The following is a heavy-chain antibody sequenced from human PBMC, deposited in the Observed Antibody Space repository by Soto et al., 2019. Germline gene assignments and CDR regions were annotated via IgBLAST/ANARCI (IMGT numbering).Heavy chain of an antibody. V-gene: IGHV1-18*01. CDR1: GYTFTSYG. D-gene: IGHD6-19*01. J-gene: IGHJ5*02. Sequence: ASVKVSCKASGYTFTSYGISWVRQAPGQGLEWMGWISAYNGNTNYAQKLQGRVTMTTDTSTSTAYMELRSLRSDDTAVYYCAGVGYSSGWYGGPLSWFDPWGQGTLVTVSS. CDR2: ISAYNGNT. CDR3: AGVGYSSGWYGGPLSWFDP.